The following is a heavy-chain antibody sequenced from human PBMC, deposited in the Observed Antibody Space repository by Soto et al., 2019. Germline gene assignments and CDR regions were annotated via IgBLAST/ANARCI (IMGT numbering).Heavy chain of an antibody. V-gene: IGHV3-23*01. J-gene: IGHJ4*02. CDR3: AKVVRYFDWLFGGGFDY. Sequence: EVQLLESGGGLVQPGGSLRLSCAASGFTFSSYAMSWVRQAPGKGLEWVSAISGSGGSTYYADSVKGRFTISRDNSKNTLYLQMNSLRAEDTAVYYCAKVVRYFDWLFGGGFDYWGQGTLVTVCS. CDR1: GFTFSSYA. D-gene: IGHD3-9*01. CDR2: ISGSGGST.